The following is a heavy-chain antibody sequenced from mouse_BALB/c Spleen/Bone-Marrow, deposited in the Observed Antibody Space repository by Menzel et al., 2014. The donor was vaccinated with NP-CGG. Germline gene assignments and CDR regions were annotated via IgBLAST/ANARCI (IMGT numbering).Heavy chain of an antibody. D-gene: IGHD2-3*01. J-gene: IGHJ3*01. CDR1: GLTFSSYY. CDR2: INTNGGST. CDR3: ASLYDGYSVFVY. Sequence: EVKVVDSGGGLVKLGGSLKLSCAASGLTFSSYYVSWVRQTPEKRLELVAAINTNGGSTYYPDTVKGRFTISRDNAKNTLYLQMSSLKSEDTALYYCASLYDGYSVFVYWGQGTLVTVSA. V-gene: IGHV5-6-2*01.